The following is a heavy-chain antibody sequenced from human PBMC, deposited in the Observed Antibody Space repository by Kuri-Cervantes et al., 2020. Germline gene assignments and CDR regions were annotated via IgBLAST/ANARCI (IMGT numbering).Heavy chain of an antibody. CDR1: GFTFSSYA. V-gene: IGHV3-23*01. CDR2: ISGGGDYT. J-gene: IGHJ2*01. D-gene: IGHD6-19*01. Sequence: GESLKISCAASGFTFSSYAMTWVRQAPGKGLEWVSTISGGGDYTYHADSVKGRFTISRDNSKNTLYLQMNSLRAEDTAVYYCARDPSSGWYFDLWGRGTLVTVSS. CDR3: ARDPSSGWYFDL.